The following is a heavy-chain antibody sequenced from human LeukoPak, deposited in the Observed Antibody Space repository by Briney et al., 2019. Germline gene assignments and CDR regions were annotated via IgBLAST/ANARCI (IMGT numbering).Heavy chain of an antibody. CDR3: VRETATYYYDSRGYYRQIEVFDI. CDR2: VFYSGRT. J-gene: IGHJ3*02. Sequence: PSETLSLTCSVSGASVRRDSHYWSWIRQPPGKGLEWIWNVFYSGRTAYSPSLKSRVTISVDISKNQFSLQLNSVTAADTAVYYCVRETATYYYDSRGYYRQIEVFDIWGQGTPVIVSS. CDR1: GASVRRDSHY. V-gene: IGHV4-61*01. D-gene: IGHD3-22*01.